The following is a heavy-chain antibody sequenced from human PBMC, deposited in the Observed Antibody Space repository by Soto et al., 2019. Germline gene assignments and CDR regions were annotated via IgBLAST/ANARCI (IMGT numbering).Heavy chain of an antibody. V-gene: IGHV1-2*06. CDR1: GYIFTDYY. CDR3: ARGSGYYYWDDY. Sequence: ASVKVSCKASGYIFTDYYMHWVRQAPGQELGWMGRINPNSGGTNYAQKFQGRVTMTRDTSISTAYTELSSLRSEDTATYYCARGSGYYYWDDYWGQGTLVTVSS. J-gene: IGHJ4*02. CDR2: INPNSGGT. D-gene: IGHD3-22*01.